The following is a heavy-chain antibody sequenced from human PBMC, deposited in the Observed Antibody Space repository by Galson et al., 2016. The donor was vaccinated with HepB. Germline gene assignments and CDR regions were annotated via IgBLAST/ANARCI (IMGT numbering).Heavy chain of an antibody. CDR2: INPKSDTA. CDR1: GGTFSSYV. CDR3: ARGGYCGADCY. V-gene: IGHV1-69*13. J-gene: IGHJ4*02. D-gene: IGHD2-21*02. Sequence: SVKVSCKASGGTFSSYVISWVRQAPGQGLEWMGGINPKSDTAIYAQKFQGRVTITADESTRTAYMEFGSLGSEDTSVYYCARGGYCGADCYWGQGTLVTVSS.